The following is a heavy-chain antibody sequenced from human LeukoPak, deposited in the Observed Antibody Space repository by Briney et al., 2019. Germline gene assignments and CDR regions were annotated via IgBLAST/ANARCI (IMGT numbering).Heavy chain of an antibody. D-gene: IGHD1-7*01. CDR2: ISTNGGST. Sequence: TGGSLRLSCSASGFTFSNYAMHWVRQAPGEGLEYVSTISTNGGSTYYADSVKGRFTISRDNSKNTLYLQMNSLRAEDTAVYYCAKFPGTSLDVWGQGTTVTVSS. CDR1: GFTFSNYA. CDR3: AKFPGTSLDV. V-gene: IGHV3-64*04. J-gene: IGHJ6*02.